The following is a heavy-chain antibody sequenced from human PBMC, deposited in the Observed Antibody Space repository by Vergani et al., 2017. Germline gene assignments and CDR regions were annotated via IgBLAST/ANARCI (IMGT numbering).Heavy chain of an antibody. Sequence: LVEAGGGLVQPGGSLRLSCTASGFTFQAFAFHWVRQVSGRGLELVSGIDRNYGVKNGNSFEGRFSISRDNAKKAVFLQMNNLRHEDTALYFCVKENDYDADGPFDLWGRGTLVTVSS. V-gene: IGHV3-9*01. CDR2: IDRNYGVK. CDR1: GFTFQAFA. CDR3: VKENDYDADGPFDL. J-gene: IGHJ2*01. D-gene: IGHD3-16*01.